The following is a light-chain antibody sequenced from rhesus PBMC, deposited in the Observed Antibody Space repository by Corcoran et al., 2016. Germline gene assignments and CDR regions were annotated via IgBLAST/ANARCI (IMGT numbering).Light chain of an antibody. V-gene: IGLV2-32*02. CDR1: SSDIGGYNY. CDR2: EVS. J-gene: IGLJ6*01. CDR3: SSYAGSNTSV. Sequence: QAALTQPRSVSGSPGQAVTISCTGTSSDIGGYNYVSWYQQHPGTAPKFMISEVSKRPSGVSDRFSGSKSGNTASLTISGLQAEDEADYYCSSYAGSNTSVFGSGTKLTVL.